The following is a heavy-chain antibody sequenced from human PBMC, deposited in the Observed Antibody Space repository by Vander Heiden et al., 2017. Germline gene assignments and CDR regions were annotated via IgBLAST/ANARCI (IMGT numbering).Heavy chain of an antibody. J-gene: IGHJ2*01. CDR2: VYYSGST. V-gene: IGHV4-39*01. CDR3: ARHAPSAGLIWFRSFDV. CDR1: GVSVSNTRDY. D-gene: IGHD3-10*01. Sequence: QVYLQESGPGLVKPSETPSPTCAVSGVSVSNTRDYWGWIRQPPGRGPEWIGSVYYSGSTYYNPSLKSRVILSLDTSNNQFSLKLRSLTAADTAVYYCARHAPSAGLIWFRSFDVWGRGKLVTVSS.